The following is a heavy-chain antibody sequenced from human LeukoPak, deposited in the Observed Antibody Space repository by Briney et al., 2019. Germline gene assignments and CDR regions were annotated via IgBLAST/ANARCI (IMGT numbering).Heavy chain of an antibody. CDR2: IIPSFGRA. J-gene: IGHJ4*02. D-gene: IGHD3-22*01. CDR3: VGHSSGSKDY. CDR1: GGTFTSYI. Sequence: SVKVSCKASGGTFTSYIINWVRQAPGQGLEWIGVIIPSFGRAHYAQKFQGRVTITTDKSTRTVYMQLSSLRSEDTAVYYCVGHSSGSKDYWGQGTLVTVSS. V-gene: IGHV1-69*05.